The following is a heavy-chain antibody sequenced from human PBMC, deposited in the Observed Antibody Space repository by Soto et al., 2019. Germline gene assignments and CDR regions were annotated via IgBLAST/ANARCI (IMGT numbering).Heavy chain of an antibody. Sequence: QVQLVQSGAEVKKPGASVKVSCKASGFTFFTYGVSWVRQAPGQGLEWMGSVSAYNGNTNYAQKFQGRVTMTTDTSTSTAYMELRSLRSDDTAVYYGARGRGQLWTTFDYWGQGTLVTVSS. CDR1: GFTFFTYG. D-gene: IGHD5-18*01. J-gene: IGHJ4*02. V-gene: IGHV1-18*01. CDR2: VSAYNGNT. CDR3: ARGRGQLWTTFDY.